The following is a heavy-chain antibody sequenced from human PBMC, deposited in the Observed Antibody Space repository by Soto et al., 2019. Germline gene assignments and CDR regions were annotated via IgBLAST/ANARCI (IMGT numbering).Heavy chain of an antibody. CDR3: ASIGYYYGLDV. J-gene: IGHJ6*02. Sequence: GESLKISWQGSGYSFTSYWINWVRQMPGKGLEWMGRIDPSDSYTDYSPSFQGHVTTSADKSISPAYLQWSILKASDTAMYYGASIGYYYGLDVWGQGTTVTVSS. D-gene: IGHD3-16*02. V-gene: IGHV5-10-1*01. CDR2: IDPSDSYT. CDR1: GYSFTSYW.